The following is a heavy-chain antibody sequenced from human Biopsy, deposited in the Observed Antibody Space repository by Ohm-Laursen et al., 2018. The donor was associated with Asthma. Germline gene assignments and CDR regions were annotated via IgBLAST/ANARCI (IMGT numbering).Heavy chain of an antibody. CDR3: AKGYYYDSSGFDY. CDR2: INGDGSQK. V-gene: IGHV3-7*03. Sequence: SLRLSCAASGFTFSNFAMTWVRQAPGKGLEWVATINGDGSQKSYVDSVTGRFTISRDNSKNSLHLEMNSLRAEDTAVYYCAKGYYYDSSGFDYWGQGTLVTVSS. D-gene: IGHD3-22*01. CDR1: GFTFSNFA. J-gene: IGHJ4*02.